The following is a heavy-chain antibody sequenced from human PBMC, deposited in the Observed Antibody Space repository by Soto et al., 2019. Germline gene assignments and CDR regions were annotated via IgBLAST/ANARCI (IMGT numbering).Heavy chain of an antibody. Sequence: GWSLRLSCAASGFTFSSYAMSWVRQAPGKGLEWVSIITSDGRTYYADSVKGRFTISRDNSKNTVYLQMNSLRVEDTGVYYCAKDYSTVTSDPLSVVLFDYWGQGALVTVSS. CDR2: ITSDGRT. J-gene: IGHJ4*02. CDR3: AKDYSTVTSDPLSVVLFDY. D-gene: IGHD4-17*01. V-gene: IGHV3-23*01. CDR1: GFTFSSYA.